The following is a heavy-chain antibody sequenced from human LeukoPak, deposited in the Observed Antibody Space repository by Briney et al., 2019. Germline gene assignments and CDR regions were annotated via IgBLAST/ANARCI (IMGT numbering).Heavy chain of an antibody. CDR2: ISSSRSNI. J-gene: IGHJ4*02. Sequence: GRSLRLSCAASGFTFSSYSMNWVRQAPGKGLEWVSYISSSRSNIFYADSVKGRFTISRDNAKNSLYLQMHSLRDEDTAVYYCARAWYSWGYYFDYWGQGTLVTV. CDR3: ARAWYSWGYYFDY. CDR1: GFTFSSYS. V-gene: IGHV3-48*02. D-gene: IGHD1-26*01.